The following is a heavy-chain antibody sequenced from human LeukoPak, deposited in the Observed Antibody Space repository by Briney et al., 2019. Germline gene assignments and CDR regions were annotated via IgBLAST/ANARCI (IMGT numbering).Heavy chain of an antibody. V-gene: IGHV4-59*01. CDR2: IYYSGTT. Sequence: PSETLSLTCTVSGGSISSDYWSWIRQPPGKGLEWIGYIYYSGTTNYNPSLKSRVTISVDTSKNQFSLKLTSVTAADTAVYFCARGGKWLQNDYWGQGTLVTVSS. CDR3: ARGGKWLQNDY. CDR1: GGSISSDY. D-gene: IGHD5-24*01. J-gene: IGHJ4*02.